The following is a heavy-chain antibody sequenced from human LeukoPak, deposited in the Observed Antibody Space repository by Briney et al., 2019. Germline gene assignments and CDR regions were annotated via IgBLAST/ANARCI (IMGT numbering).Heavy chain of an antibody. CDR3: AKVLYSGLPWWFDP. V-gene: IGHV3-30*02. D-gene: IGHD6-13*01. Sequence: PGGSLRLSCAASGFTFSSYGMHWVRQAPGKGLEWVAFIRYDGSNKYYADSVKGRFTISRDNSKNTLYLQMNSLRAEDTAVYYCAKVLYSGLPWWFDPWGQGTLVTVSS. CDR1: GFTFSSYG. CDR2: IRYDGSNK. J-gene: IGHJ5*02.